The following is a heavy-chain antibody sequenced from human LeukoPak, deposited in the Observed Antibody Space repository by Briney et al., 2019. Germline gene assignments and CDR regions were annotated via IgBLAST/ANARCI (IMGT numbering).Heavy chain of an antibody. CDR1: GGTFSSYA. CDR2: IIPIFGTA. Sequence: GASVKVSCKASGGTFSSYAISWVRQAPGQGLERRGGIIPIFGTANYAQKFQGRVTITADKSTSTAYMELSSLRSEDTAVYYCARRRTGGPLYYDYWGQGTLVTVSS. D-gene: IGHD2-2*02. V-gene: IGHV1-69*06. J-gene: IGHJ4*02. CDR3: ARRRTGGPLYYDY.